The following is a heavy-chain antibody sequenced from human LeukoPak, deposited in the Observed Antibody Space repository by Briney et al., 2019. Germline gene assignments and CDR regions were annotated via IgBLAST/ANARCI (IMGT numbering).Heavy chain of an antibody. CDR1: GYTFTSYA. D-gene: IGHD3-10*01. Sequence: ASVKVSCKASGYTFTSYAMHWVRQAPGQGLEWMGIINPSGGSTSYAQKFQGRVTMTRDMSTSTVYMELSSLRSEDTAVYYCARVAWTWFGELIHQNAFDIWGQGTMVTVSS. CDR3: ARVAWTWFGELIHQNAFDI. J-gene: IGHJ3*02. V-gene: IGHV1-46*01. CDR2: INPSGGST.